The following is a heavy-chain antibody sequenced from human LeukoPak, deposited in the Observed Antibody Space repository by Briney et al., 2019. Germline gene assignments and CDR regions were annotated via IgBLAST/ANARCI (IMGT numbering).Heavy chain of an antibody. D-gene: IGHD3-3*01. J-gene: IGHJ4*02. V-gene: IGHV4-61*01. Sequence: SETLSLTCTVSGGSISSGSYYWSWIRQPAGKGLEWIGYIYYSGSTNYNPSLKSRVTISVDTSKNQFSLKLSSVTAADTAVYYCARAQFTIFGVVTEFDYWGQGTLVTVSS. CDR2: IYYSGST. CDR1: GGSISSGSYY. CDR3: ARAQFTIFGVVTEFDY.